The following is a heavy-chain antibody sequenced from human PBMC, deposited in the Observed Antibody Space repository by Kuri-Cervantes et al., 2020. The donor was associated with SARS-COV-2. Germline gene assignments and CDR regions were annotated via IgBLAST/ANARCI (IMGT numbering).Heavy chain of an antibody. J-gene: IGHJ4*02. CDR3: AKDSLARIAVAGLAY. CDR2: ISGSGGST. Sequence: GGSLRLSCAASGFTFSSYAMSWVRQAPGKGLEWVSAISGSGGSTYYADSVKGRFTISRDNSKNTLYLQMNSLRAEDTAVYYCAKDSLARIAVAGLAYWGQGTLVTVSS. D-gene: IGHD6-19*01. V-gene: IGHV3-23*01. CDR1: GFTFSSYA.